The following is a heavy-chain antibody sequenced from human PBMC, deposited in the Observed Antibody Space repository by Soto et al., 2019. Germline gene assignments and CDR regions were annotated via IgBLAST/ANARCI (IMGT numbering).Heavy chain of an antibody. J-gene: IGHJ4*02. CDR1: GFTFTRYS. Sequence: LRLSCAASGFTFTRYSMNWVRQAPGKGLEWVSSISSTTNYIYYGDSMKGRFTISRDNAKNSLYLETNSLRAEDTAVYYCARESEDLTSNFDYWGQGTLVTVSS. CDR2: ISSTTNYI. CDR3: ARESEDLTSNFDY. V-gene: IGHV3-21*06.